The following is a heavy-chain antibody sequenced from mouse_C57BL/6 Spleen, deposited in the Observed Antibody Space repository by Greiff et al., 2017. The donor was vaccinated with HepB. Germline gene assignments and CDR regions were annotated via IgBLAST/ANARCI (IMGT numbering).Heavy chain of an antibody. CDR2: ISDGGSYT. CDR1: GFTFSSYA. Sequence: EVMLVESGGGLVKPGGSLKLSCAASGFTFSSYAMSWVRQTPEKRLEWVATISDGGSYTYYPDNVKGRFTISRDNAKNNLYLQMSHLKSEDTAMYYCARAVDYLYAMDYWGQGTSVTVSS. V-gene: IGHV5-4*03. CDR3: ARAVDYLYAMDY. J-gene: IGHJ4*01. D-gene: IGHD2-4*01.